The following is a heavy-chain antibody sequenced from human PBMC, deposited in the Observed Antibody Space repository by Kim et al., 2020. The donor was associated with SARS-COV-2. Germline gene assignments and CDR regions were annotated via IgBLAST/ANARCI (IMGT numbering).Heavy chain of an antibody. CDR3: ARDDSSGSIDS. CDR2: IYYSGST. Sequence: SETLSLTCTVSGDSISSYYWSWIRQPPGKGLEWIGYIYYSGSTNYNPSLKSRVTISVDTSKNQFSLRLSSVTAADTAVYYCARDDSSGSIDSWGQGTLVTVSS. CDR1: GDSISSYY. J-gene: IGHJ4*02. D-gene: IGHD3-22*01. V-gene: IGHV4-59*13.